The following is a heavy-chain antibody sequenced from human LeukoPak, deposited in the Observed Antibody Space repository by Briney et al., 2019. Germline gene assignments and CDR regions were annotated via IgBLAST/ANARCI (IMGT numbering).Heavy chain of an antibody. CDR3: ARLGGGYYFDY. Sequence: PGGPLRLSCAASGFTFSSYSMNWVRQAPGKGLEWVSSISSSSSYIYYADSVKGRFTISRDNAKNSLYLQMNSLRAEDTAVYYCARLGGGYYFDYWGQGTLVTVSS. V-gene: IGHV3-21*01. J-gene: IGHJ4*02. D-gene: IGHD3-16*01. CDR2: ISSSSSYI. CDR1: GFTFSSYS.